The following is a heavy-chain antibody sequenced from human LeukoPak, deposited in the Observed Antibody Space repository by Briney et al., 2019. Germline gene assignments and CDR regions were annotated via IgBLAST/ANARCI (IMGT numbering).Heavy chain of an antibody. D-gene: IGHD3-22*01. J-gene: IGHJ4*02. CDR1: GFTFRTYA. CDR3: AKDLGDYDTSGCLDY. V-gene: IGHV3-23*01. Sequence: GGSLRLSCAASGFTFRTYAMSWVRHAPGKGLEWVSGIGGGGGSTYYADSVKGRFTISRDNSKNTVYLLMNSLRAEDTAVYDCAKDLGDYDTSGCLDYWGQGTLVTVSS. CDR2: IGGGGGST.